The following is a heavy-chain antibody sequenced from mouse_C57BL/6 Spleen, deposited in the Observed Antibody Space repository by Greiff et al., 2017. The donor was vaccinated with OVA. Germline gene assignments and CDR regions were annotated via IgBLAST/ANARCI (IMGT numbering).Heavy chain of an antibody. V-gene: IGHV1-52*01. Sequence: QVQLQQPGAELVRPGSSVKLSCKASGYTFTSYWMHWVKQRPIQGLEWIGNIDPSDSETHYNQKFKVKATLTVDKSSSTAYMQLSSLTSEDSAVYYCARGTVVARDYFDYWGQGTTLTVSS. CDR2: IDPSDSET. CDR1: GYTFTSYW. J-gene: IGHJ2*01. D-gene: IGHD1-1*01. CDR3: ARGTVVARDYFDY.